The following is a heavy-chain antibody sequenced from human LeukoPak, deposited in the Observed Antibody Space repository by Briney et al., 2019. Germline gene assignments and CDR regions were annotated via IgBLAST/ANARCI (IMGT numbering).Heavy chain of an antibody. CDR2: IQNDEIDK. V-gene: IGHV3-30*02. CDR3: AKERKLLPFDC. J-gene: IGHJ4*02. Sequence: PGGSRRLSCAASGFTFTSYGMHWVRQAPGKGLEWVAFIQNDEIDKFYADSVKGRFTISRDNYKNTLYLQMNSLRAEDTAVYYCAKERKLLPFDCWGQGTLVTVSS. D-gene: IGHD4-23*01. CDR1: GFTFTSYG.